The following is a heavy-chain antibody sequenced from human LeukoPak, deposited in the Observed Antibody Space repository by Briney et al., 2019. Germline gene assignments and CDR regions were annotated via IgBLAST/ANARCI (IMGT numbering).Heavy chain of an antibody. CDR2: INQDGREK. CDR1: GVSFSSTW. Sequence: GGSLRLSCAASGVSFSSTWMSWVRQAPGRGLGWVANINQDGREKYYVDSVKGGFTISRDNARNSLYLQMDRLRAEDTAVYYCASSGWCDFWSGTNWGQGPLVPVPS. V-gene: IGHV3-7*01. J-gene: IGHJ4*02. CDR3: ASSGWCDFWSGTN. D-gene: IGHD3-3*01.